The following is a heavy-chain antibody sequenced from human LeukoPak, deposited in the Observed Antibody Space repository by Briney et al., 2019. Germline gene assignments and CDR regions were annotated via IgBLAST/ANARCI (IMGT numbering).Heavy chain of an antibody. V-gene: IGHV1-18*01. CDR1: GYSSTMYG. J-gene: IGHJ5*02. Sequence: GASVKVSCKASGYSSTMYGISWVRQAPGQGLEWMGWISGFNAYTNYAQKLQGRVTMTTDTSTSTAYMGVRGLRSDDTAVYYCARDHWSHYYGSGGENYFDPWGQGTLVTVSS. CDR2: ISGFNAYT. D-gene: IGHD3-10*01. CDR3: ARDHWSHYYGSGGENYFDP.